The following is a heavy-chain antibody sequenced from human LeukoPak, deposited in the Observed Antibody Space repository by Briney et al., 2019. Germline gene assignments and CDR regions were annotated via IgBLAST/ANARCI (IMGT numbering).Heavy chain of an antibody. V-gene: IGHV3-9*01. Sequence: GGSLRLSCAASGFTFDDYAMHWVRQAPEKGLEWVSGISWSSGNIVYADSVKGRFTISRDNAKNSLYLQMNSLRAEDTALYYCAKALTFGGGIDYWGQGTLVTVSS. J-gene: IGHJ4*02. CDR1: GFTFDDYA. CDR2: ISWSSGNI. D-gene: IGHD3-16*01. CDR3: AKALTFGGGIDY.